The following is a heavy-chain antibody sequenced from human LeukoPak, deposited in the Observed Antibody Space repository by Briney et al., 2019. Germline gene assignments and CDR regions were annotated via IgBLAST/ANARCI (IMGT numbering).Heavy chain of an antibody. Sequence: GASVKVSCKASGYTFTNYAISWVRQAPGQGLEWMGWISVYNGDTKYPQKFQGRVTMTTDTSTSTAYMELSSLSSEDTAVYFCARVDGSADYWGQGTLVTVSS. CDR3: ARVDGSADY. CDR1: GYTFTNYA. V-gene: IGHV1-18*01. CDR2: ISVYNGDT. J-gene: IGHJ4*02. D-gene: IGHD3-22*01.